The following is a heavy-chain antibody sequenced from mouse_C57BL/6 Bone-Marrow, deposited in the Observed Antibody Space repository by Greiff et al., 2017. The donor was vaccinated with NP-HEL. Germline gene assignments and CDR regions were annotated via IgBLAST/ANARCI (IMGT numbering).Heavy chain of an antibody. Sequence: EVQLQQSGAELVRPGASVKLSCTASGFNIKDDYMHWVKQRPEQGLEWIGWIDPENGDTEYASKFQGKATITADTSSNTAYLQLSSLTSEDTAVYYCTTDYGSNYWGQDTTLTVSS. CDR2: IDPENGDT. V-gene: IGHV14-4*01. D-gene: IGHD1-1*01. CDR3: TTDYGSNY. CDR1: GFNIKDDY. J-gene: IGHJ2*01.